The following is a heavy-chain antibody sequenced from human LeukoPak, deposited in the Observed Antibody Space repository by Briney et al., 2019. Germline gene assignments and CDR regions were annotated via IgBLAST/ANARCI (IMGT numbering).Heavy chain of an antibody. CDR3: AKTGGAISYS. V-gene: IGHV3-23*01. J-gene: IGHJ4*02. D-gene: IGHD4/OR15-4a*01. CDR2: ISGSGDST. CDR1: GFTFSNFG. Sequence: GGSLRLSCAASGFTFSNFGMSWVRQAPGKGLEWVSGISGSGDSTYYADSVKGRFTISRDNSKNTLYLQMNSLRAEDTAVYYCAKTGGAISYSWGRGTLVTVSS.